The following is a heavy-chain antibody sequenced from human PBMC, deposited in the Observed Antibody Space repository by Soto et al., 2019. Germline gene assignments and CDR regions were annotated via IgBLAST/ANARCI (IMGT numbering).Heavy chain of an antibody. Sequence: SVKVSCKASGGTFSSYTISWVRQAPGQGLEWMGRIIPILGIANYAQKFQGRVTITADKSTSTAYMELSSLRSEDTAVYYCARAVGSVKVGYYYYYYMDVWGKGTTVTVSS. CDR1: GGTFSSYT. J-gene: IGHJ6*03. CDR3: ARAVGSVKVGYYYYYYMDV. D-gene: IGHD1-26*01. V-gene: IGHV1-69*02. CDR2: IIPILGIA.